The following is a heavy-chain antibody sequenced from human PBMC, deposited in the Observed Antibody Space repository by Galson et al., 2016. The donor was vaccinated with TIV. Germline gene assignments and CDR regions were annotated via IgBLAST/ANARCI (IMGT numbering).Heavy chain of an antibody. CDR1: GNTFTGYW. CDR3: ARPGYRYDPWGAGALFDY. CDR2: IYPGDSDT. V-gene: IGHV5-51*01. D-gene: IGHD5-18*01. J-gene: IGHJ4*02. Sequence: QSGAEVKKPGESLKISCKGSGNTFTGYWIGWVRQMPGKGLEWIGIIYPGDSDTRYSPSFQGQVPLSADKSSHTAYLKWSSLKASDTAMYYCARPGYRYDPWGAGALFDYWGQGTLVTVSS.